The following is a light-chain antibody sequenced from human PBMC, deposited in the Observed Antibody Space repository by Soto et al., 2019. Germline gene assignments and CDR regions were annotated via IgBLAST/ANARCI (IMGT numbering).Light chain of an antibody. J-gene: IGKJ3*01. CDR2: GAS. V-gene: IGKV3-20*01. CDR3: QQYGSSPFT. Sequence: EIVLTQSAATRSVSPGERATLSCGASQSVSSNLAWYQQKPGQAPRLLIYGASSRATGIPDRFSGSGSGTDFNLTISRLETEDFAVYYGQQYGSSPFTFGPGTKVDIK. CDR1: QSVSSN.